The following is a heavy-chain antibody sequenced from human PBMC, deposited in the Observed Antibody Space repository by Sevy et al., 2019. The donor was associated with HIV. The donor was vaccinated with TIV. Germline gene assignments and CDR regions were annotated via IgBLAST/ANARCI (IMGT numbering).Heavy chain of an antibody. CDR2: ISAYNGNT. J-gene: IGHJ4*02. V-gene: IGHV1-18*04. CDR3: ARSRPSIAAARYFDY. D-gene: IGHD6-13*01. Sequence: ASVKVSCKASGYTFTSYGISWVRQAPGQGLEWMGWISAYNGNTNYAQKLQGRVTMTTDTSTSTAYMELRSLRSDDTAVYYCARSRPSIAAARYFDYWGQGTLVTVSS. CDR1: GYTFTSYG.